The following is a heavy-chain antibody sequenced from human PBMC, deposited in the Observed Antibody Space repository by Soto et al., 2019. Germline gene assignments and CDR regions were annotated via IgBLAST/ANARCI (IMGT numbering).Heavy chain of an antibody. D-gene: IGHD6-19*01. J-gene: IGHJ6*02. V-gene: IGHV4-59*01. CDR3: ARARSGYGYSSGYYGMDV. CDR2: IYYTGGT. CDR1: GVTIRGYY. Sequence: SETLSLTCNVSGVTIRGYYWNWIRQPPGKTLEWIGSIYYTGGTNYNPSLKSRVTISVDTSKNQFSLKLSSVTAADTAVYYCARARSGYGYSSGYYGMDVWGQGTTVTVSS.